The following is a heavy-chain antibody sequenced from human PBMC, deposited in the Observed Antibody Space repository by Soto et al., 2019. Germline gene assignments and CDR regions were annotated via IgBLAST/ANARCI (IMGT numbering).Heavy chain of an antibody. V-gene: IGHV4-61*01. CDR2: IYYSGST. CDR3: ASFLRTYKTFDY. J-gene: IGHJ4*02. Sequence: PSETLSLTCTVSGGSVSSGSYYWSWIRQPPGKGLEWIGYIYYSGSTNYNPSLKSRVTISVDTSKNQFSLKLSSVTAADTAVYYCASFLRTYKTFDYWGQGTLVTVS. CDR1: GGSVSSGSYY. D-gene: IGHD1-1*01.